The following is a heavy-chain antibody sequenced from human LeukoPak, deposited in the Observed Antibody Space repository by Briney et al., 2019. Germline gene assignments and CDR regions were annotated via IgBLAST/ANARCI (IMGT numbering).Heavy chain of an antibody. Sequence: SETLSLTCTVSGYTISSGYYWGWIRQPPGKGLEWIGSIDHSGSTYYNPSLKSRVTISVDTSKNQFSLKLSSVTAADTAVYYCAMGVTIFGVVITGARGDWFDPWGQGTLVTVS. V-gene: IGHV4-38-2*02. D-gene: IGHD3-3*01. CDR1: GYTISSGYY. CDR2: IDHSGST. CDR3: AMGVTIFGVVITGARGDWFDP. J-gene: IGHJ5*02.